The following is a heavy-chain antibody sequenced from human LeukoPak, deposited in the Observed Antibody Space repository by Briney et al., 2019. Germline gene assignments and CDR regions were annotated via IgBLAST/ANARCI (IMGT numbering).Heavy chain of an antibody. CDR2: IYYSGST. J-gene: IGHJ4*02. V-gene: IGHV4-59*08. Sequence: SETLSLTCTVSGGSINNYYWSWIRQPPGKGLEWIGYIYYSGSTNYNPSLKSRVIISVDTSKNQFSLKLSSVTAADTAVYYCARGRDVAGDYWGQGTLVTVSS. CDR3: ARGRDVAGDY. D-gene: IGHD6-19*01. CDR1: GGSINNYY.